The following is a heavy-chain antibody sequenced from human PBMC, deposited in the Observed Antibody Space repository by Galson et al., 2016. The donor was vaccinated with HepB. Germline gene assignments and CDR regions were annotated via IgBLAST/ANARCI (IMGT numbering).Heavy chain of an antibody. CDR2: ISSASSTI. D-gene: IGHD5-18*01. CDR3: AREKTATIDY. CDR1: GFTFSSYS. Sequence: SLRHSCAASGFTFSSYSMNWVRRAPGKGLEWVSYISSASSTIYYADSVKGRFTISRDNAKNSLYPQMNSLRDEDTAVYYCAREKTATIDYWGQGTLVTVSS. V-gene: IGHV3-48*02. J-gene: IGHJ4*02.